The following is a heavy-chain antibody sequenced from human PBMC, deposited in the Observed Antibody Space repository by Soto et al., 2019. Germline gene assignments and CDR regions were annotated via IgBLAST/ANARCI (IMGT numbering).Heavy chain of an antibody. V-gene: IGHV3-23*01. CDR3: AKCSSSWEFDY. D-gene: IGHD6-13*01. CDR1: GFTFSSYA. J-gene: IGHJ4*02. Sequence: EVQVLESGGGLVQPGGSLRLSCVASGFTFSSYAMSWVRQAPGKGLEWVSTISGSGDSTFYGDSVKGRFTISRDKSKNSLYLQMISLRAEDTAIYYGAKCSSSWEFDYWGQGILVTVSS. CDR2: ISGSGDST.